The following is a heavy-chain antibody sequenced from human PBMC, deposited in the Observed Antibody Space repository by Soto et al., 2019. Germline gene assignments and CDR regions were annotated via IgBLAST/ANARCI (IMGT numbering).Heavy chain of an antibody. CDR3: ARSVFP. J-gene: IGHJ5*02. Sequence: SETLSLTCTVSGDSISSNSHYWGWIRQPPGKGLETIANIYYNGSTYYNPSLKSRVTISLDTSKNQFSLKLNSVTAADTAVYYCARSVFPWGQGTLVTVSS. CDR1: GDSISSNSHY. CDR2: IYYNGST. V-gene: IGHV4-39*07.